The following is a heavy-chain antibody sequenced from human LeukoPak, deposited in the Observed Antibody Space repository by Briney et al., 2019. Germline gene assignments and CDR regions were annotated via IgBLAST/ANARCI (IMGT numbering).Heavy chain of an antibody. CDR2: ISYDGNTK. J-gene: IGHJ4*02. CDR3: GRDLSGYSFDY. D-gene: IGHD5-18*01. V-gene: IGHV3-30-3*01. Sequence: GGSLRLSCAASGFTFSSYAMHWVRQAPGKGLEWVTIISYDGNTKYYADSVKGRFSISRDNSKNTLYLQINSLRPEDTAVYYCGRDLSGYSFDYWGQGTLVIVSS. CDR1: GFTFSSYA.